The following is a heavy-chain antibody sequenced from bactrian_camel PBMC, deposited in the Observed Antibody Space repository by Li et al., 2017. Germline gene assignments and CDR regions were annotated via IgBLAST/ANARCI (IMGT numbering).Heavy chain of an antibody. Sequence: VQLVESGGGSVQHGGSLRLSCSASMFTYSRLCMAWFRQTPGKEREVVASLDSDGTTEYADSVKGRFTISQGNAENTLYLQMNSLQIGDTAMYYCGKGWPTDTNYVRGQGTQVTVS. V-gene: IGHV3S67*01. D-gene: IGHD5*01. J-gene: IGHJ4*01. CDR2: LDSDGTT. CDR1: MFTYSRLC.